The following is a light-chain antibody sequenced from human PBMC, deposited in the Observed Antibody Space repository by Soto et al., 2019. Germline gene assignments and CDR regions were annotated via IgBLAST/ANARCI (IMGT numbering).Light chain of an antibody. CDR1: SSNIGSNY. Sequence: QYVLTQPPSASGTPGQRVTISCSGSSSNIGSNYVYWYQQLLGTAPKLLIYRNNQRPSGVPDRFSGSKSGTSASLAISGLRYEDEADYYCAAWDDSLSGRVFGTGTKLTVL. CDR3: AAWDDSLSGRV. CDR2: RNN. V-gene: IGLV1-47*01. J-gene: IGLJ1*01.